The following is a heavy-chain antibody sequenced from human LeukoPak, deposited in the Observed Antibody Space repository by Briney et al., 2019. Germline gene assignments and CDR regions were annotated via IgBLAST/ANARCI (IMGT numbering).Heavy chain of an antibody. CDR2: ISSNGGST. V-gene: IGHV3-64*01. CDR3: ARDTVFDY. CDR1: GFTFSSYT. D-gene: IGHD4-17*01. J-gene: IGHJ4*02. Sequence: GGSLRLSCAASGFTFSSYTMSWVRQAPGKGLEYVSAISSNGGSTYYANSVKGRFTISRDNSKNTLYLQMGSLRAEDMAVYYCARDTVFDYWGQGTLVTVSS.